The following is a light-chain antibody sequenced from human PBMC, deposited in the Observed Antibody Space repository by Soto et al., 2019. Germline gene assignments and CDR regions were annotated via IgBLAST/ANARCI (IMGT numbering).Light chain of an antibody. CDR3: LQDYNYPRT. Sequence: AIQMTQSPSSLSAFVGDRVTITCRASQGIRNELAWYQQKPGEAPKLLIFAASTLQSGVPSRFSGSGSGTHFTLTIRGLRPEDFATYYCLQDYNYPRTFGQGTKLEVK. CDR2: AAS. V-gene: IGKV1-6*01. CDR1: QGIRNE. J-gene: IGKJ2*01.